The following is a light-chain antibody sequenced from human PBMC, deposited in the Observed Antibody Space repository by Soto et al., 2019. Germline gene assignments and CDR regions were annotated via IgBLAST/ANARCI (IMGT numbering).Light chain of an antibody. CDR3: QQYYHYRT. V-gene: IGKV1-5*01. CDR2: HAS. Sequence: DIQMTQSPSTLSASVGDRVTITCRASQNINTDLAWYQQKPGKVPNLLIYHASSLVTGVPSRFSGSGSGTDFTLTISCLQSEDFATYYCQQYYHYRTFGQGTKVDI. J-gene: IGKJ1*01. CDR1: QNINTD.